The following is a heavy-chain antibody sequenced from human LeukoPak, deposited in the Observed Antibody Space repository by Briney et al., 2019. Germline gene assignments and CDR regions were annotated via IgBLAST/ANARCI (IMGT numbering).Heavy chain of an antibody. Sequence: GGSLRPSCEASGFTFRSNGMHWVRQAPGKGLKWVAVIWYDGSNKYYADSVKGRFTISRDNSKNTLYLQMNSLRAEDTAVYYCARDGLCSGGSCYPSPSDYWGQGTLVTVSS. CDR3: ARDGLCSGGSCYPSPSDY. CDR1: GFTFRSNG. D-gene: IGHD2-15*01. V-gene: IGHV3-33*01. CDR2: IWYDGSNK. J-gene: IGHJ4*02.